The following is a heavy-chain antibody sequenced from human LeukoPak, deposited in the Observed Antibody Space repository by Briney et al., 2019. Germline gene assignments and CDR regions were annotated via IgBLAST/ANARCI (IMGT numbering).Heavy chain of an antibody. CDR3: ARDGGRWLPHEY. CDR2: ISYDGSQK. J-gene: IGHJ4*02. D-gene: IGHD4-23*01. CDR1: GFTFSSYA. Sequence: GGSLRLSCAASGFTFSSYAMHWVRQTPGEALEWVAVISYDGSQKYYADSVKGRFTVSRYNSKNTVYLQMNSLRREDTAVYYCARDGGRWLPHEYWGQGTLVTVSS. V-gene: IGHV3-30*04.